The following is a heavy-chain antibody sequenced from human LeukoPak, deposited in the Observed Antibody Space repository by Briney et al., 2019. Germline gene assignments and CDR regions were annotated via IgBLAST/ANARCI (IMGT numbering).Heavy chain of an antibody. CDR1: GYTFTGYY. D-gene: IGHD3-3*01. Sequence: ASVKVSCKASGYTFTGYYMHWVRQAPGQGPEWMGWINPNSGGTNYAQKFQGWVTMTRDTSISTAYMELSRLRSDDTAVYYCARERYYDFWSGYYSYYYGMDVWGQGTTVTVSS. V-gene: IGHV1-2*04. J-gene: IGHJ6*02. CDR2: INPNSGGT. CDR3: ARERYYDFWSGYYSYYYGMDV.